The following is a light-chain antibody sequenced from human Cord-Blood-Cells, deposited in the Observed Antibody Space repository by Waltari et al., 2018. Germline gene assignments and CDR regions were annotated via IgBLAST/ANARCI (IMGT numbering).Light chain of an antibody. V-gene: IGKV2-29*02. Sequence: DIVMTQTPLSLSVTPGQPASISCKSSQSLLHSDGKTYLYWYLKKPGQSPQLLIYEVSSRLSGVPDRFSGSGSGTDFTLKISRVEADDVGVYYCMQGIHLPLTFGGGTKVEIK. CDR1: QSLLHSDGKTY. J-gene: IGKJ4*01. CDR2: EVS. CDR3: MQGIHLPLT.